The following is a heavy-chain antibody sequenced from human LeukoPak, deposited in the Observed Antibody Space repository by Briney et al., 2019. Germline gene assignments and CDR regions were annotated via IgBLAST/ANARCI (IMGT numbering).Heavy chain of an antibody. CDR1: GFTFSNYV. D-gene: IGHD2-15*01. CDR3: AKTRGVISATMYYFDY. J-gene: IGHJ4*02. V-gene: IGHV3-23*01. Sequence: GGSLRLSCAASGFTFSNYVMSWVRQAPGKGLEWVAGISGSGDSTYYADSVKGRFTIARDNSKNTLYLQTNSLRAADTAVYYCAKTRGVISATMYYFDYWGQGTLVTVSS. CDR2: ISGSGDST.